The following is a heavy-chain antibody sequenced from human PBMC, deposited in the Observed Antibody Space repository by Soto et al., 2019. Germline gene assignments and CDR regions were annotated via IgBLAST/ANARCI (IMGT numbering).Heavy chain of an antibody. D-gene: IGHD2-15*01. J-gene: IGHJ4*02. CDR1: GFSFSVYG. CDR2: IWYDASKQ. Sequence: QVQLVESGGGVVQPGRSLRLSCETSGFSFSVYGMHWVRQAPGKGLEWVGVIWYDASKQFYAASVEGRFTISRDNSKAILYLQMNSLRAEDTAVYYCAAWAEGATEVHWGQGTLVTVSS. V-gene: IGHV3-33*01. CDR3: AAWAEGATEVH.